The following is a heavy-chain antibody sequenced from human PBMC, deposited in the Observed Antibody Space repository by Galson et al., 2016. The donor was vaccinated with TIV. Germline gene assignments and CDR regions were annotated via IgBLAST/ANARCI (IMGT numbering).Heavy chain of an antibody. CDR3: ARLFVESAKAVLDV. J-gene: IGHJ3*01. V-gene: IGHV1-18*01. CDR1: GYTFSTYG. D-gene: IGHD3-10*01. CDR2: INPKNGDA. Sequence: SVKVSCKASGYTFSTYGITWVRQAPGQGPEWMGWINPKNGDARYADDLQDRAILTTDTSTRTDYMELRSLSFDDSAVYYCARLFVESAKAVLDVWGQGTKVIVSS.